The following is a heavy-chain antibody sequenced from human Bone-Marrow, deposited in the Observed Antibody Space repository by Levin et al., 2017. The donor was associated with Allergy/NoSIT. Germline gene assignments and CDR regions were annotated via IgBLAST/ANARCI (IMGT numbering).Heavy chain of an antibody. CDR3: ARDRIGSFTWDY. Sequence: GGSLRLSCAASGFTSGYFAMSWVRQTPGKGLEWVSSIIGSGSATYYADSVKGRFTLSRDSSQKTVYLQMDSLSSDDTGLYSCARDRIGSFTWDYWGPGTLVTVSS. V-gene: IGHV3-23*01. CDR1: GFTSGYFA. CDR2: IIGSGSAT. J-gene: IGHJ4*02. D-gene: IGHD1-26*01.